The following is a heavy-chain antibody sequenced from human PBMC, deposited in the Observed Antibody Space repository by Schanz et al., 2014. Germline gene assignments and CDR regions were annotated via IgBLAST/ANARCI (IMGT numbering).Heavy chain of an antibody. CDR1: GFTFSSYS. D-gene: IGHD1-1*01. J-gene: IGHJ4*02. CDR2: ISSSSSYI. CDR3: ARGTDWNLHY. V-gene: IGHV3-21*06. Sequence: VQLVESGGGLVKPGGSLRLSCAASGFTFSSYSMNWVRQAPGKGLEWVSSISSSSSYIYYADSVKGRFTISRDNAKNSMYLHMKSLRGEDTAVYYCARGTDWNLHYWGQGALVTVSS.